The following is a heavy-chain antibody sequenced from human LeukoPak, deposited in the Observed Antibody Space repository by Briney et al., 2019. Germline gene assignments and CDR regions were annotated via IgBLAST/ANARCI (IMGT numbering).Heavy chain of an antibody. J-gene: IGHJ6*02. CDR3: ARGLGYYDSSGYYYYGMDV. CDR2: IYYSGST. Sequence: SETLSLTCTVSGGSISSYYWSWIRQPPGKGLEWIGYIYYSGSTNYNPSLKSRVTISVDTSKNQFSLKLSSVTAADTAVYYCARGLGYYDSSGYYYYGMDVWGQGTTVTVSS. CDR1: GGSISSYY. D-gene: IGHD3-22*01. V-gene: IGHV4-59*01.